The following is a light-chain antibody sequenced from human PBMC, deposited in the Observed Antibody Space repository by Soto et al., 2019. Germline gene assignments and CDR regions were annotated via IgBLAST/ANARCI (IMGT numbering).Light chain of an antibody. J-gene: IGKJ1*01. V-gene: IGKV1-39*01. CDR3: QQSYSSPRT. Sequence: DIQMTQSPSSLSPSVGDRFTITARASQSISSYLNWYQQKPGKAPKLLIYAASSLQSGVPSRFSGSGSGTDFTLTISSLQPEDFATYYCQQSYSSPRTFGLGTKVDIK. CDR2: AAS. CDR1: QSISSY.